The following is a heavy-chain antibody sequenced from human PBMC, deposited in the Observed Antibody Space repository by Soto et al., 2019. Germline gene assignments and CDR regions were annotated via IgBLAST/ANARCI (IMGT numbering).Heavy chain of an antibody. J-gene: IGHJ4*02. CDR2: INVGNGNT. CDR3: AREGAHYTPLDH. V-gene: IGHV1-3*01. CDR1: GYTFTDYA. Sequence: ASVKVSCKASGYTFTDYAIHCVRQAPGQVLEWMGWINVGNGNTGYSRKFQGRVTNVRDMSASTAYIEVTSLTSEDTAIYYCAREGAHYTPLDHWGQGTLVTISS. D-gene: IGHD2-15*01.